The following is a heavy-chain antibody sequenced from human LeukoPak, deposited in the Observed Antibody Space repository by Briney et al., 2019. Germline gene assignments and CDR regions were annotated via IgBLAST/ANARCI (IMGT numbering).Heavy chain of an antibody. CDR1: GFAFGTYG. D-gene: IGHD3-10*01. CDR3: ANGDLDP. CDR2: IEYDGNNK. Sequence: PGGSLRLSCTASGFAFGTYGMHWVRQAPGKGLEWVAFIEYDGNNKYYADSVKGRFTISRDNSKNTLYMQMNSLRGEDTAVYYCANGDLDPWGQGTLVTVSS. J-gene: IGHJ5*02. V-gene: IGHV3-30*02.